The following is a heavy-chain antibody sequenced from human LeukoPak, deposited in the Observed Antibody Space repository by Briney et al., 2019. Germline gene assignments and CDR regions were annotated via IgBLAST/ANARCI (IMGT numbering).Heavy chain of an antibody. V-gene: IGHV4-39*01. CDR3: ARRRYYDSSGYFE. CDR2: IYYSGRT. J-gene: IGHJ1*01. D-gene: IGHD3-22*01. CDR1: GDSVSRSDSY. Sequence: SETLSLTCTIFGDSVSRSDSYWDWIRQPPGKGIEWIGTIYYSGRTYYSPSLKSRVTLSVDMSNNQFSLTLSSVTAADTALYFCARRRYYDSSGYFEWGQGTLVTVSS.